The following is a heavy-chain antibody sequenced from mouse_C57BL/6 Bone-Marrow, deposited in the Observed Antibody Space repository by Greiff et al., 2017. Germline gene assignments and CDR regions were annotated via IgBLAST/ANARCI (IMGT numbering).Heavy chain of an antibody. D-gene: IGHD2-3*01. CDR3: ARWLLIYAMDY. V-gene: IGHV1-39*01. Sequence: VQLQQSGPELVKPGASVKISCTASGYSFTDYNMNWVQQSHGKSLEWIGVINPNYGTTSYNQKFKGKATLTVDQSTSTAYMQLNSLTSEDSAVYYSARWLLIYAMDYWGQGTSVTVSA. J-gene: IGHJ4*01. CDR2: INPNYGTT. CDR1: GYSFTDYN.